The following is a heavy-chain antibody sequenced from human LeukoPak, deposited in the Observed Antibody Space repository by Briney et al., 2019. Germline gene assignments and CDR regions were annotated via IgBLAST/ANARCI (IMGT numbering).Heavy chain of an antibody. CDR3: VRISTAAAGSDY. CDR2: IKQDGSEQ. V-gene: IGHV3-7*01. CDR1: GFTFSSYW. J-gene: IGHJ4*02. D-gene: IGHD6-13*01. Sequence: PGRSLRLSCAASGFTFSSYWMTWVRQAPGKGLEWVANIKQDGSEQYYVDSVKGRFAISRDNAKNSLYLQMNSLRGEDTAVYYCVRISTAAAGSDYWGQGTLVTVSS.